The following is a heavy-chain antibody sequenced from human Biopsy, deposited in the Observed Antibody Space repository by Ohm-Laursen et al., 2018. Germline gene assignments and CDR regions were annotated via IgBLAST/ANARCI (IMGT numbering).Heavy chain of an antibody. V-gene: IGHV3-33*01. CDR3: ARDDDTTGLYMILNH. Sequence: GQTLSLTCAVSGFAFSYYGLHWVRQAPGKGLQWVAVMWSDGINKNYADSVKGRFTVSRDNSNNVLYLQMSSLRDEDSAVYYCARDDDTTGLYMILNHWGQGTLVTVSS. D-gene: IGHD3-9*01. CDR2: MWSDGINK. CDR1: GFAFSYYG. J-gene: IGHJ5*02.